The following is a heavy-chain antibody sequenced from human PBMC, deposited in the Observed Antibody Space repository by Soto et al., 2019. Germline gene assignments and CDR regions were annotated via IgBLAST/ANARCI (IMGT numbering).Heavy chain of an antibody. D-gene: IGHD6-13*01. CDR1: GFALSSYS. CDR3: ARDWGIAAPNYYYYGMDV. J-gene: IGHJ6*02. V-gene: IGHV3-30*03. Sequence: PGGSLRLSCAVSGFALSSYSIAWVRQAPGKGLEWVAFISYYGGNIYYADSVKGRFTISRDNSKNTLYLQMNSLRAEDTAVYYCARDWGIAAPNYYYYGMDVWGQGTTVTVS. CDR2: ISYYGGNI.